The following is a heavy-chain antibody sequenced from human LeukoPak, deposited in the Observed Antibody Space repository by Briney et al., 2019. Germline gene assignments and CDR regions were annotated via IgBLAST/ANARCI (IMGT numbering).Heavy chain of an antibody. CDR3: AKDLQDYYDSSGYSH. D-gene: IGHD3-22*01. CDR1: GFTFSSYA. J-gene: IGHJ4*02. CDR2: ISGSGGST. Sequence: QSGGSLRLSCAASGFTFSSYAMSWVRQAPGKGLEWVSAISGSGGSTYYADSVKGRFTISRDNSKNTLYLQMNSLRAEDTAVYYCAKDLQDYYDSSGYSHWGQGTLVTVSS. V-gene: IGHV3-23*01.